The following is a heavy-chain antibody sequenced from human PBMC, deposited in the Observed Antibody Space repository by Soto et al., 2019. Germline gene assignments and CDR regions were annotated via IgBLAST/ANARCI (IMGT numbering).Heavy chain of an antibody. CDR2: INAGNGNT. Sequence: QVQLVQSGAEVKKPGASVKVSCKASGYTFTSYAMHWVRQAPGQRLEWMGWINAGNGNTKYSQKFHGRVTITRDTSASTAYMELSSLRSEDTAVYYCASGIAVAETDYWGQGTLVTVSS. V-gene: IGHV1-3*01. CDR1: GYTFTSYA. D-gene: IGHD6-19*01. CDR3: ASGIAVAETDY. J-gene: IGHJ4*02.